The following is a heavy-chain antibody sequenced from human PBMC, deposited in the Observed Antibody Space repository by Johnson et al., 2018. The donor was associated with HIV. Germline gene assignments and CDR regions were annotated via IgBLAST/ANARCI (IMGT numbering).Heavy chain of an antibody. CDR1: GFTFSNYG. V-gene: IGHV3-NL1*01. CDR3: ARGIVGATYAFDI. J-gene: IGHJ3*02. Sequence: QVQLVESGGGVVQPGRSLRLSCAASGFTFSNYGIHWVRQAPGKGLEWVSVIYSGGSTYYADSVKGRFTISRDNSKNTLYLQMNSLRAEDTAVYYCARGIVGATYAFDIWGQGTMVTVSS. CDR2: IYSGGST. D-gene: IGHD1-26*01.